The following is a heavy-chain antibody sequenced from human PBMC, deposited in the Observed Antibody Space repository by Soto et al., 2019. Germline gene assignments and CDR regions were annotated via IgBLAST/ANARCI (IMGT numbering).Heavy chain of an antibody. J-gene: IGHJ3*02. D-gene: IGHD3-16*02. Sequence: PSETLSLTCTVSGGSISSYYWSWIRQPPGKGLEWIGYIYFSGSTNYNPSLKSRVTILVDTSKNQFSLKLSSLTAADTAVYYCARLYGLDAFDIWGQGTMVTVSS. CDR3: ARLYGLDAFDI. CDR1: GGSISSYY. V-gene: IGHV4-59*08. CDR2: IYFSGST.